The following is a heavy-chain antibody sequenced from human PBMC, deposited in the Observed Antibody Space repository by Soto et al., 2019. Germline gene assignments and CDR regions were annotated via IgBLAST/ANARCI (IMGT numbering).Heavy chain of an antibody. Sequence: SETLSLTCTVSGGSFSSSSYYWGWILHPPGKGLEWIGSINYSGNTFYNPSLRSRVTISVDTSKNQFSLKLSSVTAADTAVYYCERQLRDTPMAWFDPWGQGTLVTVS. CDR2: INYSGNT. J-gene: IGHJ5*02. D-gene: IGHD5-18*01. CDR1: GGSFSSSSYY. V-gene: IGHV4-39*01. CDR3: ERQLRDTPMAWFDP.